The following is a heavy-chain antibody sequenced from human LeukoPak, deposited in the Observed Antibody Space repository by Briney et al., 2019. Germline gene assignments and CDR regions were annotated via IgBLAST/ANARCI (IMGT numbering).Heavy chain of an antibody. CDR3: ARVDILTGYSTDY. D-gene: IGHD3-9*01. CDR2: IYSGGST. V-gene: IGHV3-53*01. CDR1: GFTVSSNY. Sequence: GGSLRLSCAASGFTVSSNYMSWVRQAPGKGLVWVSVIYSGGSTYYADSVKGRFTISRDNSKNTLYLQMNSLRAEDTAVYYCARVDILTGYSTDYWGQGTLVTVSS. J-gene: IGHJ4*02.